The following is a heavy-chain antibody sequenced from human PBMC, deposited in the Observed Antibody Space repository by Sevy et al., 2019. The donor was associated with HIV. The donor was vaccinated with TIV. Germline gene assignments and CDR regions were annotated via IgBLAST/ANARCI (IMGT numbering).Heavy chain of an antibody. V-gene: IGHV4-59*08. J-gene: IGHJ3*02. CDR2: VYYTGGT. Sequence: SETLSLTCTVSGGSINSDHWNWILQPPGKGLEWIGYVYYTGGTNYNPSLKNRVTISVDRTKNQFSLKLTSVTAADTAGYYCARRNDFDIWGQGTMVTVSS. CDR3: ARRNDFDI. CDR1: GGSINSDH.